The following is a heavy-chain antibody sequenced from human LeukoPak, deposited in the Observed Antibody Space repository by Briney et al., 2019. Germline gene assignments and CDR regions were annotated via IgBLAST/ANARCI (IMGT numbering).Heavy chain of an antibody. CDR2: IYSGGTT. D-gene: IGHD5-18*01. CDR1: GFTFSSYA. CDR3: ATKRGYSYGLDF. J-gene: IGHJ4*02. V-gene: IGHV3-53*01. Sequence: PGGSLILSCAASGFTFSSYAMNWVRQAPGKGLEWVSVIYSGGTTYYADSVKGRFTISRDNSKNTLYLQMNSLRAEDTAVYYCATKRGYSYGLDFWGQGTLVTVSS.